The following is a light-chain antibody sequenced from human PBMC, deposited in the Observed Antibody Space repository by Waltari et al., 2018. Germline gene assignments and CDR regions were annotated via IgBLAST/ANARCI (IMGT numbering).Light chain of an antibody. V-gene: IGKV3-20*01. CDR1: QSVGRS. Sequence: EIVLTQSPGTLSLSPGETATLSCRASQSVGRSLVWYQQKPGQAPRLLIYDTYKRATGIPDRFSGSGSGTDFSLTISRLEPEDFAVYYCQKYDRLPATFGQGTKVEIK. J-gene: IGKJ1*01. CDR3: QKYDRLPAT. CDR2: DTY.